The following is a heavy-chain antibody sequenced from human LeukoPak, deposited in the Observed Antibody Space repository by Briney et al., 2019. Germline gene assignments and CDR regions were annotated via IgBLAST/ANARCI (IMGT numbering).Heavy chain of an antibody. V-gene: IGHV4-30-2*01. J-gene: IGHJ4*02. CDR2: IYHSGST. CDR1: GGSISSGGYS. Sequence: SETLSLTCAVSGGSISSGGYSWSWIRQPPGKGLEWIGYIYHSGSTYYNPSLKSRVTISVDRSKNQFSLKLSSVTAADTAVYYCASARATMVPYFDYWGQGTLVTVSS. CDR3: ASARATMVPYFDY. D-gene: IGHD5-12*01.